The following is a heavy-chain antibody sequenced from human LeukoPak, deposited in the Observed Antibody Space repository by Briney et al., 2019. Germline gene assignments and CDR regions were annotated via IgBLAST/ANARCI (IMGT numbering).Heavy chain of an antibody. CDR1: GFTFNSYG. CDR2: ISYDGSNE. V-gene: IGHV3-30*03. CDR3: ARFNYYDSSGHFDY. D-gene: IGHD3-22*01. J-gene: IGHJ4*02. Sequence: SGGSLRLSCAASGFTFNSYGMHWVRQAPGKGLEWVAVISYDGSNEYFADSVKGRFTISRDNSKNTLYLQMNSLRVEDTAVYYCARFNYYDSSGHFDYWGQGTLVTVSS.